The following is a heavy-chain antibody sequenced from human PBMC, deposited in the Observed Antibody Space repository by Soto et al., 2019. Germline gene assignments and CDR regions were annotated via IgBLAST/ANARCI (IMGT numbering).Heavy chain of an antibody. CDR1: GGSFSGYY. CDR3: ARGLPRRRFLDSYGMDV. J-gene: IGHJ6*02. V-gene: IGHV4-34*01. Sequence: SETLSLTCAVYGGSFSGYYWSWIRQPPGKGLEWIGEINHSGSTNYNPSIKSRVTISVDTSKNQFSLKLSSVTAADTAVYYCARGLPRRRFLDSYGMDVWGQGTTVTVSS. CDR2: INHSGST. D-gene: IGHD3-3*01.